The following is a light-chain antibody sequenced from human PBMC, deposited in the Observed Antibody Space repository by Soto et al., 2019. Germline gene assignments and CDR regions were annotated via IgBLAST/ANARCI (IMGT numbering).Light chain of an antibody. V-gene: IGKV3-11*01. CDR3: QQRANWPPIT. CDR2: DAS. J-gene: IGKJ5*01. CDR1: QSISIY. Sequence: VLTQSPATLSLSPGERATLSCRASQSISIYLAWFQQKPGQAPRLLIFDASNRATGIPARFSGSGSGTDFTPTISSLEPEDFAVYYCQQRANWPPITFGQGTRLEIK.